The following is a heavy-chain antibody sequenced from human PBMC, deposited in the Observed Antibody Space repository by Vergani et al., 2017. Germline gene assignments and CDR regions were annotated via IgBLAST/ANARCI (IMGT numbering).Heavy chain of an antibody. CDR2: VSGSGATP. CDR1: GASITSGSFY. V-gene: IGHV3-23*01. J-gene: IGHJ4*02. D-gene: IGHD5-12*01. Sequence: VHLNEAGPGLVKPSQTLSLTCTVSGASITSGSFYWSWVRQAPGKGLEWVSSVSGSGATPYYADSVKGRFIISRDNSKNTLHLQMNSLRADDTAVYYCTKGSRGYTGYFFDYWGQGTLATVSS. CDR3: TKGSRGYTGYFFDY.